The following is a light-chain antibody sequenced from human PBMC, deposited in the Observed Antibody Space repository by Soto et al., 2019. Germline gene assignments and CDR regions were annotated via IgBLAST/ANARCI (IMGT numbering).Light chain of an antibody. CDR1: SSDVGGYNY. CDR3: SSYAGSNNLV. V-gene: IGLV2-8*01. CDR2: EVN. J-gene: IGLJ2*01. Sequence: SVLTQPPSASGSPGQSVTISCTGTSSDVGGYNYVSWYQQYPGKAPKLMIYEVNKRPSGVPDRFSGSKSGNTASLTVSGLQAEDEADYYCSSYAGSNNLVFGGGTKLTVL.